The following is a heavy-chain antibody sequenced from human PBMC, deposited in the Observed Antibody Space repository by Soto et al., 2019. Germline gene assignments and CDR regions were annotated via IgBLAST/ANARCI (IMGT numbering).Heavy chain of an antibody. J-gene: IGHJ3*02. CDR1: GYTCTSYG. CDR3: ATDLILIVGATRLSDAFDI. CDR2: ISAYNGNT. Sequence: ASVKVSCKASGYTCTSYGISWVRQAPGQGLEWMGWISAYNGNTNYAQKLQGRVTMTTDTSTSTAYMELRSLRSDDTAVYYCATDLILIVGATRLSDAFDIWGQGTIFAVSS. D-gene: IGHD1-26*01. V-gene: IGHV1-18*04.